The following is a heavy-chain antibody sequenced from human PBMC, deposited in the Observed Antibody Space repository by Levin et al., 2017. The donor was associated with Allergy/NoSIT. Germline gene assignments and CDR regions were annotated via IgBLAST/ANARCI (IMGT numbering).Heavy chain of an antibody. Sequence: GASVKVSCKASGYTFTSYGISWVRQAPGQGLEWMGWISAYNGNTNYAQKLQGRVTMTTDTSTSTAYMELRSLRSDDTAVYYCARDRRITIFGVVPYYYYGMDVWGQGTTVTVSS. CDR3: ARDRRITIFGVVPYYYYGMDV. CDR2: ISAYNGNT. D-gene: IGHD3-3*01. CDR1: GYTFTSYG. V-gene: IGHV1-18*01. J-gene: IGHJ6*02.